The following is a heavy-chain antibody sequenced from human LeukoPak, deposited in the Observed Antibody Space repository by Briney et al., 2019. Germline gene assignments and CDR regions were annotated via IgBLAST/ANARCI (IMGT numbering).Heavy chain of an antibody. CDR1: GDSISSSNYY. V-gene: IGHV4-39*07. Sequence: SETLSLTCIVSGDSISSSNYYWGWIRQPPGKGLEWIGSIFYSGKTSYNPSLKSRVTISVDTSKNHFSLKLTSVTAADTAVYFCARAVRGGFYYDNIHFDYWGQGTLVTVSS. CDR3: ARAVRGGFYYDNIHFDY. D-gene: IGHD3-22*01. CDR2: IFYSGKT. J-gene: IGHJ4*02.